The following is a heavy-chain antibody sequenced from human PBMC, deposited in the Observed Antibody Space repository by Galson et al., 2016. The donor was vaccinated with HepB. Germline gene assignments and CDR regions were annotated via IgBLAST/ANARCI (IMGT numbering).Heavy chain of an antibody. CDR3: ARGRRNRGAVDV. D-gene: IGHD1-14*01. V-gene: IGHV3-33*01. CDR2: IWNDGRNK. Sequence: SLRLSCAASGFTFSSSGMQWVRQGPGKGLEWEAFIWNDGRNKYYADSVKGRFTISRDNSKNTLYLQVNSLRAEDAAVYYCARGRRNRGAVDVWGQGTMVTVSS. J-gene: IGHJ3*01. CDR1: GFTFSSSG.